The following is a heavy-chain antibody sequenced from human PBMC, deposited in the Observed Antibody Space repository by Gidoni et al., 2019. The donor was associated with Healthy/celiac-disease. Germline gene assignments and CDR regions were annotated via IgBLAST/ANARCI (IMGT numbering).Heavy chain of an antibody. D-gene: IGHD3-3*01. CDR2: IYHSGST. CDR3: ARGGELRFLEWLVGGGYWFDL. V-gene: IGHV4-30-2*01. Sequence: LEWIGYIYHSGSTYYNPSLKSRVTISVHRSKNQFSLKLSSVTAADTAVYYCARGGELRFLEWLVGGGYWFDLWGQGTLVTVSS. J-gene: IGHJ5*02.